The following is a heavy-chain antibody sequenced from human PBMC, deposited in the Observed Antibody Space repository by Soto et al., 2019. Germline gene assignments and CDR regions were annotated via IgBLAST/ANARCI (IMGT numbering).Heavy chain of an antibody. D-gene: IGHD5-18*01. Sequence: GASVKVYCKASGGTFGSYAISWVRQAPGQGLEWMGGIIPIFGTANYAQKFQGRVTITADESTSTAYMELSSLRSEDTAVYYCARQALLRGYSYISSGWYYFDYWGQGTLVTVSS. CDR3: ARQALLRGYSYISSGWYYFDY. CDR1: GGTFGSYA. V-gene: IGHV1-69*13. J-gene: IGHJ4*02. CDR2: IIPIFGTA.